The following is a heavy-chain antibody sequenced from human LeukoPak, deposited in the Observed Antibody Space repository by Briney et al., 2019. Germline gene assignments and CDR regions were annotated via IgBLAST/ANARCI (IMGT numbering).Heavy chain of an antibody. J-gene: IGHJ4*02. CDR3: AKGRYCSSTSCPPGPFDY. Sequence: GGALRLSCAASGFTFSSYGMHWVRQAPGKGLEWVAFIRYDGSNKYYADSVEGRFTISRDNSKNTLYLQMNSLRAEDTAVYYCAKGRYCSSTSCPPGPFDYWGQGTLVTVSS. CDR2: IRYDGSNK. V-gene: IGHV3-30*02. CDR1: GFTFSSYG. D-gene: IGHD2-2*01.